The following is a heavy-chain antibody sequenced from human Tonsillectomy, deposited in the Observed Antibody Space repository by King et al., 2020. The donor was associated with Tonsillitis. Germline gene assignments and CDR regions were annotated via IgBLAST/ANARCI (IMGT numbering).Heavy chain of an antibody. J-gene: IGHJ4*02. V-gene: IGHV4-34*01. CDR2: ITQYGST. CDR3: AKHAIKFSRGHVDY. CDR1: GGFVSGYY. Sequence: VQLQQWGAGLLKPSETLSLTCAVYGGFVSGYYCSCIRQPPGKGLEWIWEITQYGSTNYNPYLRSRVTISVDTSKNQFSLKLSSVTAADTAVYYCAKHAIKFSRGHVDYWGQGTLVTVSS. D-gene: IGHD3-16*01.